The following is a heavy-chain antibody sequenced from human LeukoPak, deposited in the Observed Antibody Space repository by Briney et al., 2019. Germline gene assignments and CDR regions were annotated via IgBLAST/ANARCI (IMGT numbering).Heavy chain of an antibody. CDR2: IQTDGST. J-gene: IGHJ5*01. CDR3: ARGLHWNDFNWFDS. D-gene: IGHD1-1*01. Sequence: GGSLRLSCAASGFNFTNFWMNWVRQTPGKGLMWVSRIQTDGSTRYAESVKGRFTISRDNAKNTVYLQMNTLSAEDTAIYYCARGLHWNDFNWFDSWGKGTLVTVSS. V-gene: IGHV3-74*01. CDR1: GFNFTNFW.